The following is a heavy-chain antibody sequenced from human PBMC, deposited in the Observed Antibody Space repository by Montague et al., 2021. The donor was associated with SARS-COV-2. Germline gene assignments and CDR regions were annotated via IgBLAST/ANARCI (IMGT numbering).Heavy chain of an antibody. CDR3: ARAPRRHYYDSTGFDAFDI. CDR2: INSDGSST. Sequence: SLRLSCAASGFTFRSYWMHWVRQAPGKGQVWVSRINSDGSSTTYADSVKGRFAISRDNAKNTLYLQMNSLRAEDMAVYYCARAPRRHYYDSTGFDAFDIWGQGTMVTVSS. D-gene: IGHD3-22*01. CDR1: GFTFRSYW. V-gene: IGHV3-74*01. J-gene: IGHJ3*02.